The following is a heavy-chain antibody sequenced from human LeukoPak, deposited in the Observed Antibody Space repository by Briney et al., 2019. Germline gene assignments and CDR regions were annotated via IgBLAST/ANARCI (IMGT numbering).Heavy chain of an antibody. D-gene: IGHD6-19*01. CDR1: GFTFSGYY. CDR2: ISESGTII. Sequence: GGSLRLSCAASGFTFSGYYMSWIRQAPGKRLEWVSHISESGTIIYNADSVKGRFIISRDNAKSSLYLQMNSLRTEDTAVYYCARDVPASGWSLGYWGQGTLVTVSS. CDR3: ARDVPASGWSLGY. V-gene: IGHV3-11*04. J-gene: IGHJ4*02.